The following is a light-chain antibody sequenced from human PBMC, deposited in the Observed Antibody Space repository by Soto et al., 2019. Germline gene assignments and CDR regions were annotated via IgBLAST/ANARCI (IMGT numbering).Light chain of an antibody. CDR2: STN. J-gene: IGLJ1*01. Sequence: QTVVTQEPSFSVSPGGTVTLTCGLSSGSVSTSYYPSWYQQTPGQAPRTLIYSTNIRSSGVPDRFSGSILGNKAAPTITGAQAEDETDYYCGVYNGSGIYVFGTGTKLTVL. CDR3: GVYNGSGIYV. V-gene: IGLV8-61*01. CDR1: SGSVSTSYY.